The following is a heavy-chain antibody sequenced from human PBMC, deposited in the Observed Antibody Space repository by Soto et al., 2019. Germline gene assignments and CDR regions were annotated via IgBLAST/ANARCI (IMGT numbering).Heavy chain of an antibody. J-gene: IGHJ5*02. V-gene: IGHV3-23*01. CDR2: ISGSGGST. CDR1: GFTFSSYA. Sequence: GGSLRLSCAASGFTFSSYAMSWVRQAPGKGLEWVSAISGSGGSTYYADSVKGRFTISRDNSKNTLYLQMNSLRAEDTAVYYCAKDGVVVIAKGPWNWFDPWGQGTLVTVSS. D-gene: IGHD2-21*01. CDR3: AKDGVVVIAKGPWNWFDP.